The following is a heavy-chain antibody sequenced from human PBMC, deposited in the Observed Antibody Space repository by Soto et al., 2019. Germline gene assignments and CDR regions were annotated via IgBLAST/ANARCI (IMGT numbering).Heavy chain of an antibody. CDR2: IWYDGSNK. CDR3: ARGGRWRLVEEYYYRYGMDV. D-gene: IGHD2-15*01. CDR1: GFTFSSYC. Sequence: GGSLRLSCGASGFTFSSYCVHWVRQAPGKGLEWVAVIWYDGSNKYYADSVKGRFTISRDNSKNTLYLQMNSLRAEDTAVYYCARGGRWRLVEEYYYRYGMDVWGQGPLVSVSS. V-gene: IGHV3-33*01. J-gene: IGHJ6*02.